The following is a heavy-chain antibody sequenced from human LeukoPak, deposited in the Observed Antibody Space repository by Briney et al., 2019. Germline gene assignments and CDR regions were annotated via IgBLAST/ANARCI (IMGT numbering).Heavy chain of an antibody. CDR2: INPNSGGT. J-gene: IGHJ3*02. D-gene: IGHD6-13*01. Sequence: GASVKVSCKASGYTFTGYYMHWVRQAPGQGLEWMGWINPNSGGTNYAQKFQGRVTMTRDTSISTAYMELSRLRSDDTAVYYCARDGPYSSSWYGYDAFDIWGQGTMVTVSS. CDR1: GYTFTGYY. V-gene: IGHV1-2*02. CDR3: ARDGPYSSSWYGYDAFDI.